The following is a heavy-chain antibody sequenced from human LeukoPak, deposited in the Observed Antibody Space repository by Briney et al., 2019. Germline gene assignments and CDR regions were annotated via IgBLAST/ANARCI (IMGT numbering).Heavy chain of an antibody. Sequence: ASVKVSCKASGYTFTGYYLYWVRQAPGQGLEWMGRINPNSGGTNYAQKFQGRVTMTRDTSISTAYMELSSLRSDDTAVFYCARRIAAAGHFDYWGQGTLVTVSS. V-gene: IGHV1-2*06. CDR1: GYTFTGYY. D-gene: IGHD6-13*01. CDR2: INPNSGGT. J-gene: IGHJ4*02. CDR3: ARRIAAAGHFDY.